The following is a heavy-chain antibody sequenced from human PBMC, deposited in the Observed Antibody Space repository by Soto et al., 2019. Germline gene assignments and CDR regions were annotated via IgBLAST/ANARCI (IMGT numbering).Heavy chain of an antibody. J-gene: IGHJ4*02. V-gene: IGHV4-59*01. Sequence: SETLYLTCTVSVGSISNYYWSLLRQPPGKGLEWIGYIYYTGSTNSNPSLKSRVTISVDTSKNQFSLKRSSVTAADTAVYYCARDSKRGYSGYDKLDYWGQGTLVTVSS. D-gene: IGHD5-12*01. CDR1: VGSISNYY. CDR3: ARDSKRGYSGYDKLDY. CDR2: IYYTGST.